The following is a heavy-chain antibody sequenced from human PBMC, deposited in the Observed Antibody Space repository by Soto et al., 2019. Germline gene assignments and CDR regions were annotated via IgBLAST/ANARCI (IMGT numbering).Heavy chain of an antibody. D-gene: IGHD2-8*01. CDR3: ARGTKGAGGWYFDL. CDR1: GYTLDNHA. CDR2: IGALLYNDAT. J-gene: IGHJ2*01. Sequence: QIQVVQSEVEVKRPGASVRISCKASGYTLDNHAVTWVRQAPGQGLEWMGWIGALLYNDATNHARKFKGRLTMARDTSPNTVYMDLGSLRSDDTAVYYCARGTKGAGGWYFDLWGRGTLVVVSS. V-gene: IGHV1-18*01.